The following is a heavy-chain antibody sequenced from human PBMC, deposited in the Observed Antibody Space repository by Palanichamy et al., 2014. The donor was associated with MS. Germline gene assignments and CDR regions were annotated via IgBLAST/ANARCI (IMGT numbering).Heavy chain of an antibody. CDR3: AREHLAGFYYDGMDV. CDR1: GDSVSSNSAA. V-gene: IGHV6-1*01. CDR2: TFYRSKWYN. J-gene: IGHJ6*02. D-gene: IGHD3-16*01. Sequence: QVQLQESGPGLVKPSQTLSLTCAISGDSVSSNSAAWNWIRQSPSGGLEWLGRTFYRSKWYNEYAESVKSRIVITPDTTKNQFSLQLKSVTPEDTALYYCAREHLAGFYYDGMDVWGQGTTVIVSS.